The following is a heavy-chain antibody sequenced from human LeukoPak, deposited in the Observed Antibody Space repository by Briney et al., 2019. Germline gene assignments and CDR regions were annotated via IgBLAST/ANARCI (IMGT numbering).Heavy chain of an antibody. J-gene: IGHJ6*02. CDR2: IKSKTDGGTT. V-gene: IGHV3-15*01. CDR3: TTDPARESSGWYFGYGMDV. Sequence: PGGSLRLSCAASGFTFSSYEMNWVRQAPGKGLEWVGRIKSKTDGGTTDYAAPVKGRFTISRDDSKNTLYLQMNSLKTEDTAVYYCTTDPARESSGWYFGYGMDVWGQGTTVTVSS. D-gene: IGHD6-19*01. CDR1: GFTFSSYE.